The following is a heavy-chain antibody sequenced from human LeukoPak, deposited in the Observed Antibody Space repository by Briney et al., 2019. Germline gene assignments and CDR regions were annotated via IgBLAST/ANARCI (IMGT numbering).Heavy chain of an antibody. CDR2: IIPIFGTA. Sequence: GASVKVSCKASGGTFSSYATSWVRQAPGQGLEWMGGIIPIFGTANYAQKFQGRVTITADKSTSTAYMELSSLRSEDTAVYYCARVPPVRSGVISHPDYWGQGTLVTVSS. D-gene: IGHD3-10*01. CDR1: GGTFSSYA. J-gene: IGHJ4*02. V-gene: IGHV1-69*06. CDR3: ARVPPVRSGVISHPDY.